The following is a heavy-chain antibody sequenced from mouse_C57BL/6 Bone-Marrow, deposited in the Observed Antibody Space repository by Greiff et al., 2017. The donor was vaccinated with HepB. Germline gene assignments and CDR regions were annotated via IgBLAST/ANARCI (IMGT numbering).Heavy chain of an antibody. J-gene: IGHJ3*01. CDR1: GFTFSDYY. Sequence: EVKLVESGGGLVQPGGSLKLSCAASGFTFSDYYMYWVRQTPEKRLEWVAYISNGGGSTYYPDTVKGRFTISRDNAKNTLYLQMSRLKSEDTAMYYCARQRYDYDGARFAYWGQGTLVTVSA. CDR3: ARQRYDYDGARFAY. V-gene: IGHV5-12*01. D-gene: IGHD2-4*01. CDR2: ISNGGGST.